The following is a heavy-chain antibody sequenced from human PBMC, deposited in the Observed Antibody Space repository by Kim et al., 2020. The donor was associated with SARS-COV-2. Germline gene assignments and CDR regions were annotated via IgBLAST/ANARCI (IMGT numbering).Heavy chain of an antibody. CDR1: GFSFSSYG. J-gene: IGHJ4*02. D-gene: IGHD2-2*01. CDR3: ASGVGYCSSDSCARY. CDR2: ISHDGSNN. Sequence: GGSLRLSCKASGFSFSSYGMYWVRQAPGKGLEWVTTISHDGSNNYYADPVKGRFTISRDNSKNTLYLQMNSRRPEDTAVYYCASGVGYCSSDSCARYWGQGTLVIVSS. V-gene: IGHV3-30*03.